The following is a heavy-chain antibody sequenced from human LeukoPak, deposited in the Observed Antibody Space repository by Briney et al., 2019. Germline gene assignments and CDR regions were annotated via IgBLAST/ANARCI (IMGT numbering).Heavy chain of an antibody. CDR3: ARGPRYYYGLGSYYNS. CDR1: GGSISSYY. D-gene: IGHD3-10*01. Sequence: SETLSLTCTVSGGSISSYYWSWIRQPPGKGLEWIGYIYYSGSTNYNPSLKSRVTISVDTSKNQFSLKLSSVTAADTAVYYCARGPRYYYGLGSYYNSWGQGTLVTVSS. V-gene: IGHV4-59*12. CDR2: IYYSGST. J-gene: IGHJ4*02.